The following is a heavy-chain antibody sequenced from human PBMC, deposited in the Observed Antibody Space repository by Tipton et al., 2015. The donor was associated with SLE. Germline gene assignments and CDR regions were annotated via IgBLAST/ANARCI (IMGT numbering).Heavy chain of an antibody. J-gene: IGHJ3*02. CDR2: LSPSSGNA. D-gene: IGHD4-17*01. V-gene: IGHV1-46*01. Sequence: QLVQSGAEVNTPGASLKVSCKASGYTFSDYYIHWVRQVPGQGLEWLGILSPSSGNAAYSQKFQGRFSMTSDTYTSTVHMEVSSLRSEDTAVYYCARGGPDYGDYFADAFDIWGQGTVVTVSS. CDR1: GYTFSDYY. CDR3: ARGGPDYGDYFADAFDI.